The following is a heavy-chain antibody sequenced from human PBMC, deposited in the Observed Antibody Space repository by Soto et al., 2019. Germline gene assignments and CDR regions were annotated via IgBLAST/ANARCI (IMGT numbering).Heavy chain of an antibody. CDR1: GGTFSSYA. CDR2: IIPIFGTA. D-gene: IGHD3-10*01. Sequence: QVQLVQSGAEVQKPGSSVKVSCKASGGTFSSYAISWVRQAPGQGLEWMGGIIPIFGTANYAQKFQGRVTITADESTSTAYMELSSLRSEDTAVYYCARGVGYYYGSGSYSTFDYWGQGTLVTVSS. V-gene: IGHV1-69*01. CDR3: ARGVGYYYGSGSYSTFDY. J-gene: IGHJ4*02.